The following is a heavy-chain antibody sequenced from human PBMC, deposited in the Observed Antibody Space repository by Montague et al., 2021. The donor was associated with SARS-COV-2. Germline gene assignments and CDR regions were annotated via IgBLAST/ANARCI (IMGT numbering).Heavy chain of an antibody. CDR3: ARRGYYDSAGYHWHLDL. Sequence: SETLSLTCTVSGATINDPFMRLTPQSTGTSLDSIGYISPNGKTNYDPSLKSRDTLSADASRNEFSLKLDSVTAADTAVYFCARRGYYDSAGYHWHLDLWGRRMLATVSS. CDR2: ISPNGKT. J-gene: IGHJ2*01. D-gene: IGHD3-22*01. CDR1: GATINDPF. V-gene: IGHV4-4*09.